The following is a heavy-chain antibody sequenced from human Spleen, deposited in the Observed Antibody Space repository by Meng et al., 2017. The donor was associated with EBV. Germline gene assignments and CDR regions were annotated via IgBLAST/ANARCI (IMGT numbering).Heavy chain of an antibody. CDR3: AGRDHAPLY. J-gene: IGHJ4*02. V-gene: IGHV4-30-4*01. CDR2: ISFSGST. D-gene: IGHD1-14*01. CDR1: GDSISGGGNS. Sequence: GDLQEPGPGLAKPSLTLSLTCAVPGDSISGGGNSWTWIRQPPGKGLEWLGYISFSGSTYYNPFLRRRITISLDTSDNHFSLKRTSVTAADTAVYYCAGRDHAPLYWGQGALVTVSS.